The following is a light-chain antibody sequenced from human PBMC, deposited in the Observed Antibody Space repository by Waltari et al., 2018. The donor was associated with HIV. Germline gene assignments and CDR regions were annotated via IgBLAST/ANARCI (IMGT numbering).Light chain of an antibody. J-gene: IGLJ2*01. Sequence: QSVLTQPPSVSATPGQKVTIPCSGSTSNIGNNFVPWYQRIPGTRPKLLIYNNKERPSGIPARFSGSKSGTSATLGITGLQTGDEADYYCATWDSSLNGVLFGGGTKLTAL. CDR2: NNK. CDR1: TSNIGNNF. V-gene: IGLV1-51*01. CDR3: ATWDSSLNGVL.